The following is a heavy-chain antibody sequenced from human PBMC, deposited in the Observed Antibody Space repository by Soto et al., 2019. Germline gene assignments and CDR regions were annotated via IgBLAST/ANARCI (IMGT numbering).Heavy chain of an antibody. CDR2: ISSSSSYI. J-gene: IGHJ4*02. CDR3: ARDLAYCGGDCYSRGIY. V-gene: IGHV3-21*01. Sequence: GGSLRLSCAASGFTFSSYSVNWVRQAPGKGLEWVSSISSSSSYIYYADSVKSRFTISRDNAKNSLYLQMNSLRAEDTAVYYCARDLAYCGGDCYSRGIYWGQGTLVTVSS. CDR1: GFTFSSYS. D-gene: IGHD2-21*02.